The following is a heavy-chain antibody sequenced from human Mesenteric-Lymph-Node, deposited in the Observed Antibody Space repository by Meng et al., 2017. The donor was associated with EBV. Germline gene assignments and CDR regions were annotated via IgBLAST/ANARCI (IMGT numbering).Heavy chain of an antibody. CDR2: IHHRENN. CDR3: ARRWVLRIPFDF. Sequence: GQGRGTPSVNLSPTCVVAGNTIGMRSWWSWVLKPPGTGLEWIGEIHHRENNNYNPYLETRVIISLDKSKNQFSLRLTSVTAADTAVYFCARRWVLRIPFDFWGQGSLVTVSS. CDR1: GNTIGMRSW. V-gene: IGHV4-4*02. J-gene: IGHJ4*02. D-gene: IGHD5-18*01.